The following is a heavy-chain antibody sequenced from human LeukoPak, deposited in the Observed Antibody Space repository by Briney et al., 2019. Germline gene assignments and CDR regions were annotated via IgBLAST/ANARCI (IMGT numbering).Heavy chain of an antibody. V-gene: IGHV3-30*04. CDR1: GFTFSSYA. D-gene: IGHD3-10*01. J-gene: IGHJ4*02. CDR2: ISYDGSNK. Sequence: GRSLRLSCAASGFTFSSYAMHWVRQAPGKGLEWVAVISYDGSNKYYADSVKGRFTISRDNSKNTLYLQMNSPRAEDTAVYYCARGGVLLWFGELSHYYFDYWGQGTLVTVSS. CDR3: ARGGVLLWFGELSHYYFDY.